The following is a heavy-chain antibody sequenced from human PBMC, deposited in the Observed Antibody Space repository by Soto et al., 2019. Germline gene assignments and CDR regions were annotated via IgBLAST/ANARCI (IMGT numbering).Heavy chain of an antibody. J-gene: IGHJ4*02. V-gene: IGHV1-69*01. D-gene: IGHD1-26*01. Sequence: QVQLVQSGAEVKKPGSSVKVSCKASGGSFSSYAISWERQAPGQGLERMGGIIPIFGTANYAQKFQGRVTITADESTSTAYMELSSLRSEDTAVYSCARDQVQWVLLGGLDYWGQGTLVTVSS. CDR2: IIPIFGTA. CDR1: GGSFSSYA. CDR3: ARDQVQWVLLGGLDY.